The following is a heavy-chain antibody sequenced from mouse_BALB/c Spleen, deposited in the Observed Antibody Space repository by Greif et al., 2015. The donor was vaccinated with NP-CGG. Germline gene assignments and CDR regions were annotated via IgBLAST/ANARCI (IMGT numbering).Heavy chain of an antibody. CDR1: GYTFTSYW. CDR3: TRWGGNAMDY. J-gene: IGHJ4*01. CDR2: IYPGSGST. V-gene: IGHV1S22*01. Sequence: LQQSGSELVRPGASVKLSCKASGYTFTSYWMHWVKQRPGQGLEWIGNIYPGSGSTNYDEKFKSKATLTVDTSSSTAYMQLSSLTSEDSAVYYCTRWGGNAMDYWGQGTSVTVSS. D-gene: IGHD1-1*02.